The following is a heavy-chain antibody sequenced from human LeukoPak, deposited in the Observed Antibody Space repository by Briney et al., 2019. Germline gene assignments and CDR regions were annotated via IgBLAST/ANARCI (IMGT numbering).Heavy chain of an antibody. D-gene: IGHD2-2*01. V-gene: IGHV3-30*02. J-gene: IGHJ5*02. Sequence: SGGSMRLSCAASGFTFSSYGMHWVRQAPGKGLEWVAFIRYDGSNKYYADSVKGRFTISRDNSKNTLYLQMNSLRAEDTAVYYCARERLPGNIVVVPAAPKNWFDPWGQGTLVTVSS. CDR3: ARERLPGNIVVVPAAPKNWFDP. CDR2: IRYDGSNK. CDR1: GFTFSSYG.